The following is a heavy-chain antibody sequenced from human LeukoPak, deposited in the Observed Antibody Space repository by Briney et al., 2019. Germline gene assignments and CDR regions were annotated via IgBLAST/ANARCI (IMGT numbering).Heavy chain of an antibody. V-gene: IGHV3-48*03. CDR1: GFTFSSYE. J-gene: IGHJ4*02. Sequence: GGSLRLSCAASGFTFSSYEMNWVRQAPGKGLEWVSYISSSGSTIHYADSVKGRFTISRDNAKNSLYLQMNSLRAEDTAVYYCARVRGGGAGFDYWGQGTLVTVSS. CDR3: ARVRGGGAGFDY. CDR2: ISSSGSTI. D-gene: IGHD3-10*01.